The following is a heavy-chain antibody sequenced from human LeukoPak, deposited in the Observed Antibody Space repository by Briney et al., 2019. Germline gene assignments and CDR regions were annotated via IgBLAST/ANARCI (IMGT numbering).Heavy chain of an antibody. CDR3: ARGPRFGEFNS. V-gene: IGHV3-66*02. CDR2: IYSGGST. CDR1: GFTVSSNY. J-gene: IGHJ4*02. Sequence: GGSLRLSCAASGFTVSSNYMSWVRQAPGKGLEWVSVIYSGGSTYYADSVKGRFTISRDNSKNTLYLQMNSLRPEDTAVYYCARGPRFGEFNSWGQGTLVTVSS. D-gene: IGHD3-10*02.